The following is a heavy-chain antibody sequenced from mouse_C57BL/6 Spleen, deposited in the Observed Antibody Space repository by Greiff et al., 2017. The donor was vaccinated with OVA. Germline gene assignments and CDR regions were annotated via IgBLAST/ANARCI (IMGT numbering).Heavy chain of an antibody. Sequence: EVHLVESGPGLVKPSQSLSLTCSVTGYSITSGYYWNWIRQFPGNKLEWMGYISYDGSNNYNPSLKNRISITRDTSKNQFFLKLNSVTTEDTATYYCAREPYVGYWGQGTTLTVSS. V-gene: IGHV3-6*01. CDR3: AREPYVGY. CDR1: GYSITSGYY. CDR2: ISYDGSN. J-gene: IGHJ2*01. D-gene: IGHD6-5*01.